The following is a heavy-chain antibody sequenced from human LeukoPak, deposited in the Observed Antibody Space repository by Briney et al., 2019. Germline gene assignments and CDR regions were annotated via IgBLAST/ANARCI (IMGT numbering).Heavy chain of an antibody. D-gene: IGHD1-26*01. Sequence: SETLSLTCTVSGDSISSSSYYWGWIRQPPGKGLEWIGSIYYSGSTYYNPSLKSRVTISVDTSKNQFSLKLSSVTAADTAVYYCARAVGATYFDYWGQGTLVTVSS. CDR1: GDSISSSSYY. CDR3: ARAVGATYFDY. J-gene: IGHJ4*02. V-gene: IGHV4-39*07. CDR2: IYYSGST.